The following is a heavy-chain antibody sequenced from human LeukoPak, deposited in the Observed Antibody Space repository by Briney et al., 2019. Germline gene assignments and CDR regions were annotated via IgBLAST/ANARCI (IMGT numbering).Heavy chain of an antibody. CDR1: GGSISSSSYY. D-gene: IGHD3-10*01. J-gene: IGHJ3*02. CDR3: AKGLAPRITMPRAFDI. Sequence: SETLSLTCTVSGGSISSSSYYWGWIRQPPGKGLEWIGSIYYSGSTYYNPSLKSRVTISVDTSKNQFSLKLSSVTAADTAVYYCAKGLAPRITMPRAFDIWGQGTMVTVSS. CDR2: IYYSGST. V-gene: IGHV4-39*01.